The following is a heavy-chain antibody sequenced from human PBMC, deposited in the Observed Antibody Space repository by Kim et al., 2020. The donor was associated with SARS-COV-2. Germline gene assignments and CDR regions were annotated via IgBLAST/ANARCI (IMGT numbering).Heavy chain of an antibody. CDR2: IGTAGDP. CDR3: ARAISRNLWGFDL. Sequence: GGSLRLSCAASGFTFSSYDMHWVRQATGKGLEWVSAIGTAGDPYYPGSVKGRFTISRENAKNSLYLQMNSLRAGDTAVYYCARAISRNLWGFDLWGRGTLVTVSS. V-gene: IGHV3-13*05. CDR1: GFTFSSYD. J-gene: IGHJ2*01. D-gene: IGHD3-16*01.